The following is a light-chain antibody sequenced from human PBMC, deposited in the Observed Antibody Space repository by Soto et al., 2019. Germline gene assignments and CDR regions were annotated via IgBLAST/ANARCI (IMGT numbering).Light chain of an antibody. J-gene: IGLJ1*01. CDR2: EVT. CDR3: SSSSTSSSLV. Sequence: QSALTQPASVSGSPGQSVTISCVGASSDVGAYNYVSWYQQQPGKAPKLMIYEVTNRPSGVSYRFPGSKSGNTASLTISGLLAEDEADYYCSSSSTSSSLVFGTGTKVTVL. V-gene: IGLV2-14*01. CDR1: SSDVGAYNY.